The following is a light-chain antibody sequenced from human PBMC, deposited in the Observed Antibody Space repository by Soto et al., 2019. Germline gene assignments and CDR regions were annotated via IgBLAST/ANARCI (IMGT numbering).Light chain of an antibody. J-gene: IGKJ2*01. CDR2: AAS. V-gene: IGKV3-20*01. CDR1: QSLSSSY. CDR3: QQQGT. Sequence: EIVLTQFPGTLSLSPGERATLSCRPSQSLSSSYLVWYQQKPGQAPRLLIYAASRRATGIPDRFSGSGSATEYTLTISRLEPEHSAVYYCQQQGTFGQGTKLEIK.